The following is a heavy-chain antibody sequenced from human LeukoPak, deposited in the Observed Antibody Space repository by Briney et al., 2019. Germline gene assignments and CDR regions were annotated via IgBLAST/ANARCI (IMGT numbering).Heavy chain of an antibody. V-gene: IGHV3-53*01. CDR1: GFTVITND. D-gene: IGHD1-14*01. CDR3: ARGVEPLAANTLAY. CDR2: LRDGNT. Sequence: GGSLRLSCAASGFTVITNDMTWVRQAPGKGLEWVSVLRDGNTKYADSVQGRFTISRDNSKNTLYLEMNSLSPDDTAVYYCARGVEPLAANTLAYWGQGTLVTVSS. J-gene: IGHJ4*02.